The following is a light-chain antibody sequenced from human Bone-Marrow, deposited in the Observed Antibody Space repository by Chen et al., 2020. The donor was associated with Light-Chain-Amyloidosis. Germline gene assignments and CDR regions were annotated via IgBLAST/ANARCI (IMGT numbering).Light chain of an antibody. Sequence: SYELTQPPSVSVSPGQTARITCSGDDLPTKYAYWYQQKPGQAPVLVIHRDTDRPSGISERFSDSSSGTTAKLTISGVQAEDEADYHCQSADSSVTYEVIFGGGTKLTVL. CDR2: RDT. CDR3: QSADSSVTYEVI. CDR1: DLPTKY. V-gene: IGLV3-25*03. J-gene: IGLJ2*01.